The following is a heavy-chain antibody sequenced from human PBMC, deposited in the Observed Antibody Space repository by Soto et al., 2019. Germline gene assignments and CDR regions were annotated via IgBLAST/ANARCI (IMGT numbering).Heavy chain of an antibody. V-gene: IGHV1-18*01. J-gene: IGHJ4*02. CDR3: ARGRYGDY. CDR2: ISAHNGNT. D-gene: IGHD1-1*01. CDR1: GYDFTTYG. Sequence: QVHLVQSGAEVKKSGASVKVSCKGSGYDFTTYGITWVRQAPGQGLEWMAWISAHNGNTDYAQKLQGRVTVTRDTSTSTAYMGLRRLRSDDTAVDYCARGRYGDYWGQGALGTVSS.